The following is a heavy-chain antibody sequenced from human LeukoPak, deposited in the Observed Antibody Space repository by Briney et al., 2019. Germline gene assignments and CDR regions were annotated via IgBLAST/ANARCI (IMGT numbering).Heavy chain of an antibody. D-gene: IGHD1-26*01. V-gene: IGHV3-21*01. CDR2: ISSSSSYI. J-gene: IGHJ3*02. Sequence: AGGSLRLSCAASGFTFSSNSMNWVRQAPGKGLEWVSSISSSSSYIYYADSVKGRFTISRDNAKNSLYLQMNSLRAEDTAVYYCARDRSGRWYRGHDAFDIWGQGTMVTVSS. CDR1: GFTFSSNS. CDR3: ARDRSGRWYRGHDAFDI.